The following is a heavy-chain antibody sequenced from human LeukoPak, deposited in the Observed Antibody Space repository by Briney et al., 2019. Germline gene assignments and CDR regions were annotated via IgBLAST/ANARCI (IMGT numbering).Heavy chain of an antibody. CDR2: IYSGGST. Sequence: GGSLGLSCAAPGFTVSSNYMSWVRQAPGKGLEWVSVIYSGGSTYYADSVKGRFTISRHNSKNTLYLQMNSLRAEDTAVYYCASRAYCGGDCYSNDAFDIWGQGTMVTVSS. CDR1: GFTVSSNY. D-gene: IGHD2-21*02. V-gene: IGHV3-53*04. CDR3: ASRAYCGGDCYSNDAFDI. J-gene: IGHJ3*02.